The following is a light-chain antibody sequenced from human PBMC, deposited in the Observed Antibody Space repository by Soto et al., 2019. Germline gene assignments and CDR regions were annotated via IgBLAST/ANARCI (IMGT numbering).Light chain of an antibody. CDR1: QSVLYSSNNKNY. CDR2: WAS. V-gene: IGKV4-1*01. CDR3: QQYYSTPGWT. J-gene: IGKJ1*01. Sequence: DIVMTQSPDSLAVSLGERATINCKSSQSVLYSSNNKNYLAWYQQKPGQPPKLLIYWASTRESGVPDRFSGSGSGTDFTLTISSLQAEDVAGYYCQQYYSTPGWTFGQGTKVEIK.